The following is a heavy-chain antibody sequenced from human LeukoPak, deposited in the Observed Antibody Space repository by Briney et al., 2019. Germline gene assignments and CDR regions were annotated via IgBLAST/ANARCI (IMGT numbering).Heavy chain of an antibody. CDR1: GASIRSSNYY. D-gene: IGHD1-1*01. CDR3: ARGQLALYYYNGMDV. Sequence: SETLSLTCTVSGASIRSSNYYWGWIRQPPGKGLEWIGSIYYGGSTYYKSSLRSRVTISVDTSKNQFSLKVSSVTAADRAVYYCARGQLALYYYNGMDVWGQGTTVTVSS. CDR2: IYYGGST. J-gene: IGHJ6*02. V-gene: IGHV4-39*01.